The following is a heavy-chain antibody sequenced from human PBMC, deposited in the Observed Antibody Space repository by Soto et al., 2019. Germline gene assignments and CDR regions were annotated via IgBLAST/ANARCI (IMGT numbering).Heavy chain of an antibody. J-gene: IGHJ4*02. CDR2: INPNSGGT. V-gene: IGHV1-2*04. CDR1: GYTFTGYY. D-gene: IGHD6-19*01. Sequence: AASVKVSCKASGYTFTGYYMHWVRQAPGQGLEWMGWINPNSGGTNYAQKFQGWVTMTRDTSISTAYMELSRLRSDDTAVYYCARENSSGWYWSLDYWGQGTLVTVS. CDR3: ARENSSGWYWSLDY.